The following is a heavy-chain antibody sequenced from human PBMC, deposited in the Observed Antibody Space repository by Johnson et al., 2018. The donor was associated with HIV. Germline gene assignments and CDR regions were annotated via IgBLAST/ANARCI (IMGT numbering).Heavy chain of an antibody. CDR3: AVLCSGCADAFDM. CDR1: GFTFSDHY. J-gene: IGHJ3*02. D-gene: IGHD3-16*01. Sequence: QVQLVESGGGLVQPGGSLRLSCAASGFTFSDHYMSWIRQAPGKGLEWVSYISSGGSTIYYADSVKGRFAISRDNAKNSLYLQMNSLRVEDRAVDYCAVLCSGCADAFDMWGQGTMVTVS. V-gene: IGHV3-11*04. CDR2: ISSGGSTI.